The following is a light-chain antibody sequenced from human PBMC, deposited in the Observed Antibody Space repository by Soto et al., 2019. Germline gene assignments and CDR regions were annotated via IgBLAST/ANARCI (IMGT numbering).Light chain of an antibody. J-gene: IGKJ1*01. CDR1: QTISSW. V-gene: IGKV1-5*03. CDR2: KAS. Sequence: DIQMPQSPSTLSGSVGDRVTITCRASQTISSWLAWYQQKPGKAPKLLIYKASTLKSGVPSRFSGSGSGTEFTLTISSLQPEDFATYYCQHYNSYSEAFGQGTKVDIK. CDR3: QHYNSYSEA.